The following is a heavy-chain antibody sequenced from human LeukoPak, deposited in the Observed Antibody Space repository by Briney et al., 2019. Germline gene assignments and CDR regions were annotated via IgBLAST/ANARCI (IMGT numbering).Heavy chain of an antibody. V-gene: IGHV3-7*03. J-gene: IGHJ4*02. CDR2: IKQDGSEE. D-gene: IGHD1-26*01. CDR1: GFTFSSYG. CDR3: ARGGSYPGC. Sequence: GGSLRLSCAASGFTFSSYGMHWVRQAPGKGLEWVAKIKQDGSEEYYVDSVKGRFTISRDNAKNSLFLQMNSLRVEDTAIYYCARGGSYPGCWGQGTLVTVSS.